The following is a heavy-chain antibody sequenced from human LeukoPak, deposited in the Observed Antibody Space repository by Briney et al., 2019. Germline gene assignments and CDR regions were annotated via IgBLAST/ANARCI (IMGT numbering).Heavy chain of an antibody. V-gene: IGHV4-34*01. CDR1: GGSFSGYY. D-gene: IGHD3-3*01. Sequence: SETLSLTCAVYGGSFSGYYWSWIRQPPGKGLEWIGEINHSGSTNYNPSLKSRVTISVDTSKNQFSLKLSSVTAADTAVYYCARGPSVSTYYDFWSGYYRAAFDYWGQGTLVTVSS. CDR2: INHSGST. J-gene: IGHJ4*02. CDR3: ARGPSVSTYYDFWSGYYRAAFDY.